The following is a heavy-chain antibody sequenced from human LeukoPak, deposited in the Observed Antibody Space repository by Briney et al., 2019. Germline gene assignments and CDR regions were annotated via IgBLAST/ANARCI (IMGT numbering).Heavy chain of an antibody. CDR1: GFTFDDYA. CDR3: ARAPPSLDDAFDI. J-gene: IGHJ3*02. V-gene: IGHV3-66*01. CDR2: IYSGGST. Sequence: GGSLRLSCAASGFTFDDYAMHWVRQAPGKGLEWVSVIYSGGSTYYADSVKGRFTISRDNSKNTLYLQMNSLRAEDTAVYYCARAPPSLDDAFDIWGQGTMVTVSS.